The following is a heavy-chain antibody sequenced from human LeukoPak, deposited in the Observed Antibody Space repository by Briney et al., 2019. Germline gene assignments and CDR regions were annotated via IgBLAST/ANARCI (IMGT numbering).Heavy chain of an antibody. CDR2: IYYSGST. CDR1: GGSISSYY. Sequence: SETLSLTCTVSGGSISSYYWSWLRQPPGKGLEWIGYIYYSGSTNYNPSLKSRVTISVDTSKNQFSLKLSSVTAADTAVYYCASFEGYSGYDYGMDVWGQGTTVTVSS. J-gene: IGHJ6*02. D-gene: IGHD5-12*01. V-gene: IGHV4-59*13. CDR3: ASFEGYSGYDYGMDV.